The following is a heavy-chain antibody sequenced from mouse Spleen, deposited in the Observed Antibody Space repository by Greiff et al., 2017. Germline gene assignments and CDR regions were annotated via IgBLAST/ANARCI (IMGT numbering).Heavy chain of an antibody. Sequence: EVKVVESGGGLVKPGGSLKLSCAASGFTFSDYGMHWVRQAPEKGLEWVAYISSGSSTIYYADTVKGRFTISRDNAKNTLFLQMTSLRSEDTAMYYCARRLTGTSIAYWGQGTLVTVSA. J-gene: IGHJ3*01. V-gene: IGHV5-17*01. D-gene: IGHD4-1*01. CDR1: GFTFSDYG. CDR3: ARRLTGTSIAY. CDR2: ISSGSSTI.